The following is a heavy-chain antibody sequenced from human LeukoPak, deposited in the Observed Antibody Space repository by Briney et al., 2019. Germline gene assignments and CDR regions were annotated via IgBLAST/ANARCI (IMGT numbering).Heavy chain of an antibody. CDR3: ARGIAAADGLEKGFNP. J-gene: IGHJ5*02. Sequence: TSETLSLTCTVSGGSISSGSYYWSWIRQPAGKGLEWIGRIYTSGSTNYNPSLKSRVTISVDTSKNQFSLKLSSVTAADTAVYYCARGIAAADGLEKGFNPWSQGTLVTVSS. CDR1: GGSISSGSYY. D-gene: IGHD6-13*01. V-gene: IGHV4-61*02. CDR2: IYTSGST.